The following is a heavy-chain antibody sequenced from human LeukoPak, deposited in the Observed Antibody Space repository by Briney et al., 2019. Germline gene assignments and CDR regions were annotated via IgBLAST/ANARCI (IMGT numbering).Heavy chain of an antibody. Sequence: GGSLRLSCAASGFAFKTYAIHWVRQTPGKGLGWVTFISYDGVVKYYADSVKGRLIISRDNSKNTVNLHMSSLRPEDTAVYYCARDLSTHYSIDFWGPGTLVSVSS. CDR2: ISYDGVVK. CDR1: GFAFKTYA. D-gene: IGHD2/OR15-2a*01. V-gene: IGHV3-30-3*01. CDR3: ARDLSTHYSIDF. J-gene: IGHJ4*02.